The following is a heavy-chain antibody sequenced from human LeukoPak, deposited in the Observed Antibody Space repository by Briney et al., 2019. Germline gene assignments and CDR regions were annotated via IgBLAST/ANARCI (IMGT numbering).Heavy chain of an antibody. D-gene: IGHD5-12*01. V-gene: IGHV3-74*03. J-gene: IGHJ4*02. CDR1: GFTFSSYW. CDR3: AREGRVSGYDFDC. CDR2: INSDGSSI. Sequence: GGSLRLSCAASGFTFSSYWMHWVRQAPGKGLVWVSRINSDGSSITYADSVKGRFTISRDNAKNTLFLQMNSLRVEDTTVYYCAREGRVSGYDFDCWGQGTLVTVSS.